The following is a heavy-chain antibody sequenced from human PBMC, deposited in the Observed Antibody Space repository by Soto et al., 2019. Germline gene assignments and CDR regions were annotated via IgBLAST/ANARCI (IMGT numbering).Heavy chain of an antibody. CDR1: GGSISSYY. Sequence: SLTCTVSGGSISSYYWSWIRQPPGKGLEWIGNIYYNGSTYYNPSLKSRVAISLDTSKNQFSLSLNSVTAADTAVYYCARSSIEPRVFMYPFDSWGQGTLVTVSS. CDR2: IYYNGST. J-gene: IGHJ4*02. CDR3: ARSSIEPRVFMYPFDS. D-gene: IGHD6-6*01. V-gene: IGHV4-59*08.